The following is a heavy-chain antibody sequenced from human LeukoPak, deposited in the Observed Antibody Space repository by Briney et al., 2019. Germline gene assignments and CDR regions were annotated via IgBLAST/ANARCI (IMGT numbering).Heavy chain of an antibody. D-gene: IGHD3-10*01. CDR3: AKLYGSGTYNNYFHY. Sequence: AGGSLRLSCAASGFTFANYAMSWVRQAPGKGLKWVSAISDSGGNTYSADSVRGRFTISRDNSRNTLYLQMNTLSPDDTAVYYCAKLYGSGTYNNYFHYWGQGTLVTVSS. CDR1: GFTFANYA. CDR2: ISDSGGNT. V-gene: IGHV3-23*01. J-gene: IGHJ4*02.